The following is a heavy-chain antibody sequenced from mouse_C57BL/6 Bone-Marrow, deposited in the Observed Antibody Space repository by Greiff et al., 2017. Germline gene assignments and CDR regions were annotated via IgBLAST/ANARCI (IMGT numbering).Heavy chain of an antibody. CDR2: INPSSGYT. V-gene: IGHV1-4*01. CDR3: ARRDIYYGNCAY. Sequence: VQLQQSGAELARPGASVTMSCKASGYTFTSYTMHWVKQRPGQGLEWIGYINPSSGYTKYNQKFKDKATLTADKSSSTAYMQLSDLTSEDSAVYYCARRDIYYGNCAYWGQGTLVTVSA. D-gene: IGHD2-1*01. CDR1: GYTFTSYT. J-gene: IGHJ3*01.